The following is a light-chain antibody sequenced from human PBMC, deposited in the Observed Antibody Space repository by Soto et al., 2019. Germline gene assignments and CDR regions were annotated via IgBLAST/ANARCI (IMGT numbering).Light chain of an antibody. CDR1: SSDIGGYNY. Sequence: QSVLTQPASVSGSPGQSITISCTGTSSDIGGYNYVSWYQQHPGKAPKLMMFEVSNRPSGVSNRFSGSKSGNTASLTISGLQAEDEADYYCLSYASSSTLVFGGGTKLTV. CDR2: EVS. J-gene: IGLJ2*01. V-gene: IGLV2-14*01. CDR3: LSYASSSTLV.